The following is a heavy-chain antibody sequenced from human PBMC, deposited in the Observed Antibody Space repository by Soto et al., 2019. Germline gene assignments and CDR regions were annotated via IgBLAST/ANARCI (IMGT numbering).Heavy chain of an antibody. J-gene: IGHJ6*03. D-gene: IGHD6-13*01. V-gene: IGHV3-64*01. CDR1: GFTFSNYE. CDR2: ISNNGAHT. Sequence: EAQLVESGGGLVQPGGSLRLSCAASGFTFSNYEMHWVRQAPVQGLEYVSGISNNGAHTDYAKSVKGRFTISRDNSENTLYLQMGSLRAEDMALYYCARRGYGSRWPNVYMDVWGKGTTVTVSS. CDR3: ARRGYGSRWPNVYMDV.